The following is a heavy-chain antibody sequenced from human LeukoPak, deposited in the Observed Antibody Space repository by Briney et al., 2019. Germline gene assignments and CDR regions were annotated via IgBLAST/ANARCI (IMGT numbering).Heavy chain of an antibody. V-gene: IGHV3-66*02. CDR3: ARDPRIRLGIDDDY. Sequence: PGGSLRLSCAASGFTVSSNYMSWVRQAPGKGLEWVSIIYSGDSTYYADSVKGRFTISRDNSKNTVYLQTNSLRVEDTAVYYCARDPRIRLGIDDDYWGQGTLVTVSS. J-gene: IGHJ4*02. CDR1: GFTVSSNY. D-gene: IGHD7-27*01. CDR2: IYSGDST.